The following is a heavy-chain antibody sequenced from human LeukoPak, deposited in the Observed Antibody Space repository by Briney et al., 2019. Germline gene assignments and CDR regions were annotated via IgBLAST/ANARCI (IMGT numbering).Heavy chain of an antibody. D-gene: IGHD6-13*01. CDR3: TREAAAGTDY. Sequence: PGGSLRLSSAASGFTFSTYWMSWVRQAPGKGLEWVANIKQDGSEKYYLDSVKGRCTISRDNAKNSLYLQMNSLRAEDTAVYFCTREAAAGTDYWGQGTLVTVSS. J-gene: IGHJ4*02. CDR1: GFTFSTYW. CDR2: IKQDGSEK. V-gene: IGHV3-7*01.